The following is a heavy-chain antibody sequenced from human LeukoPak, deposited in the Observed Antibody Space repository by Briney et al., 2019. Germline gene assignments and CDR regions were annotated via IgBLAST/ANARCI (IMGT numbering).Heavy chain of an antibody. CDR2: ISSYNGET. Sequence: ASVKVSCKASGYTFTSYAISWVRQAPGQGLEWMGWISSYNGETNYAQKFQGRVTMTRDTSISTAYMELSRLRSDDTAVYYCARVDYYDSSGPFDYWGQGTLVTVSS. CDR3: ARVDYYDSSGPFDY. D-gene: IGHD3-22*01. V-gene: IGHV1-18*01. CDR1: GYTFTSYA. J-gene: IGHJ4*02.